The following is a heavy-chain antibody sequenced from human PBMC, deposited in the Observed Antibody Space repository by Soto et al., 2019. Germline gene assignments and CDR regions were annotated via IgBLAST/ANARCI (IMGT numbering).Heavy chain of an antibody. CDR1: GFTFRRYA. Sequence: QVQLVESGGGVVQPGRSLRLSCAASGFTFRRYAMHWVRQAPGKGLEWVALISYDGSNRYYPDSVKGRFTISRDNSKNTLYLESNSLRAEDTAVYYCARDLSGSSFDYWGQGTLVTVSS. J-gene: IGHJ4*02. D-gene: IGHD1-26*01. CDR2: ISYDGSNR. V-gene: IGHV3-30-3*01. CDR3: ARDLSGSSFDY.